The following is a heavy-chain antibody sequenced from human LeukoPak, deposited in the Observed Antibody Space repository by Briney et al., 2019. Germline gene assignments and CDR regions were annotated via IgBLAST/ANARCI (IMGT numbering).Heavy chain of an antibody. CDR1: GYTFTSYG. D-gene: IGHD5-12*01. Sequence: EASVKVSCKASGYTFTSYGISWVRQAPGQGLEWMGWINPNSGGTNYAQKFQGRVTMTRDTSISTAYMELSRLRSDDTAVYYCAREGSGYDYRFDYWGQGTLVTVSS. CDR2: INPNSGGT. J-gene: IGHJ4*02. V-gene: IGHV1-2*02. CDR3: AREGSGYDYRFDY.